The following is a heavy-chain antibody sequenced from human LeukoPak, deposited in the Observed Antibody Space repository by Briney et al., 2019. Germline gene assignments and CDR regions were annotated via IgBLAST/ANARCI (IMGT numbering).Heavy chain of an antibody. Sequence: SVKVSCKASGGTFSSYAISWVRQAPGQGLEWMGRIIPIFGTANYAQKFQGRVTITADKSTSTAYMELSSLRSEDTAVYYCARDSGYCDSSGPLDYWGQGTLVTISS. V-gene: IGHV1-69*06. J-gene: IGHJ4*02. CDR2: IIPIFGTA. CDR1: GGTFSSYA. D-gene: IGHD3-22*01. CDR3: ARDSGYCDSSGPLDY.